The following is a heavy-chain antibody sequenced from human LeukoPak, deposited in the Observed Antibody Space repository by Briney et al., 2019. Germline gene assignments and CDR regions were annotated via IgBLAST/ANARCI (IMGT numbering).Heavy chain of an antibody. CDR3: ATVEGSSWSSGPFDY. CDR2: FDPEDGET. CDR1: GYTLTELS. V-gene: IGHV1-24*01. J-gene: IGHJ4*02. D-gene: IGHD6-13*01. Sequence: ASVKVSRKVSGYTLTELSMHWVRQAPGKGLEWMGGFDPEDGETIYAQKFQGRVTMTEDTSTDTAYMELSSLRSEDTAVYYCATVEGSSWSSGPFDYWGQGALVTVSS.